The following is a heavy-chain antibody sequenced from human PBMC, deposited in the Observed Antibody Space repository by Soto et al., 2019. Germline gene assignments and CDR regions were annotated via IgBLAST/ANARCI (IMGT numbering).Heavy chain of an antibody. CDR1: GYTFTSYD. CDR2: MNPNSGNT. D-gene: IGHD6-19*01. CDR3: ARGHSGWDYYYYMDV. V-gene: IGHV1-8*01. Sequence: ASVKVSRKASGYTFTSYDINWVRQATGQGLEWMGWMNPNSGNTGYAQKFQGRVTMTRNTSISTAYMELSSLRSEDTAVYYCARGHSGWDYYYYMDVWGKGTTVTVSS. J-gene: IGHJ6*03.